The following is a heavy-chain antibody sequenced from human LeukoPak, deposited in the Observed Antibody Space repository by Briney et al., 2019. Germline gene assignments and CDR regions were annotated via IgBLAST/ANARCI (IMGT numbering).Heavy chain of an antibody. Sequence: SETLSLTCTVSGGSISSYYRSWIRQPSAKGLEWIGSIYHSGSTYYNPSLKSRVTISVHTSKNQFSLKLSSLTAADTAVYYCARYLPAAILFDYWGQGTLVTVSS. CDR2: IYHSGST. V-gene: IGHV4-59*08. J-gene: IGHJ4*02. D-gene: IGHD2-2*01. CDR1: GGSISSYY. CDR3: ARYLPAAILFDY.